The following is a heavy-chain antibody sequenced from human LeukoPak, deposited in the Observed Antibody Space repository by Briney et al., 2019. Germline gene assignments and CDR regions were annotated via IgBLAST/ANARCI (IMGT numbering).Heavy chain of an antibody. CDR2: TSGSGGST. CDR3: ATQAATLLSYFDF. V-gene: IGHV3-23*01. CDR1: GFTFSSYA. D-gene: IGHD2-15*01. J-gene: IGHJ4*02. Sequence: PGGSLRLSCAASGFTFSSYAMSWVRQSPGKGLEWVSATSGSGGSTYYADSVKGRFTISRDNPRNTLYLQMNSLRAEDTAVYYCATQAATLLSYFDFWGQGTLVTVSS.